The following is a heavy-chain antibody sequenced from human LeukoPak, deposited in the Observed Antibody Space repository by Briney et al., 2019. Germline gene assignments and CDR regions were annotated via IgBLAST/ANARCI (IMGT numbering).Heavy chain of an antibody. CDR2: INHSGST. V-gene: IGHV4-34*01. D-gene: IGHD2-2*02. Sequence: SETLSLTCAVYGGSFSGYYWSWIRQPPGKGLEWIGEINHSGSTNYNPSLKSRVTISVDTSKNQFSLKLSSVTAADTAVYYCARHLGYCSSTSCYMGYFDYWGQGTLVTVSS. J-gene: IGHJ4*02. CDR1: GGSFSGYY. CDR3: ARHLGYCSSTSCYMGYFDY.